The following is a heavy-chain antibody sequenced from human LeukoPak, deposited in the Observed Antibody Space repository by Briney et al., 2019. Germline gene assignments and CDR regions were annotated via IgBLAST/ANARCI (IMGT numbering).Heavy chain of an antibody. Sequence: SVKVSCKASGGTFSSYAISWVRQAPGQGLEWMGGIIPIFGTANYAQKFQGRVTITADKSTSTAYMELSSLRSEDTAVYYCARDEVRYFDWSPSADYYYYYMDVWGKGTTVTVSS. CDR3: ARDEVRYFDWSPSADYYYYYMDV. V-gene: IGHV1-69*06. D-gene: IGHD3-9*01. CDR1: GGTFSSYA. J-gene: IGHJ6*03. CDR2: IIPIFGTA.